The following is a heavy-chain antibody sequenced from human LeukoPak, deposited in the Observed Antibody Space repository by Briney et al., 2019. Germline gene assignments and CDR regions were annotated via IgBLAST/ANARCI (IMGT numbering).Heavy chain of an antibody. J-gene: IGHJ4*02. CDR2: ISSSSSYI. CDR1: GFTFSSYA. D-gene: IGHD3-22*01. Sequence: GGSLRLSCAASGFTFSSYAMSWVRQAPGKGLEWVSSISSSSSYIYYADSVKGRFTISRDNAKNSLYLQMNSLRAEDTAVYYCARDDINYYDSSGYSQHWGQGTLVTVSS. CDR3: ARDDINYYDSSGYSQH. V-gene: IGHV3-21*01.